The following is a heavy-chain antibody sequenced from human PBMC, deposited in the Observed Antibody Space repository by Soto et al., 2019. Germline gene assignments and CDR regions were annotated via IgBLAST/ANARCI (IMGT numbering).Heavy chain of an antibody. Sequence: QVQLQQWGAGLLKPSETLSLTCAVYGGSFSGYYWSWIRQPPGKGLEWIGEINHSGSTNYNPSLKSRVTISVDTSKNQFSLKLSSVTVADTAVYYCARGTTVTVDYWGQGTLVTVSS. D-gene: IGHD4-17*01. CDR1: GGSFSGYY. CDR2: INHSGST. J-gene: IGHJ4*02. V-gene: IGHV4-34*01. CDR3: ARGTTVTVDY.